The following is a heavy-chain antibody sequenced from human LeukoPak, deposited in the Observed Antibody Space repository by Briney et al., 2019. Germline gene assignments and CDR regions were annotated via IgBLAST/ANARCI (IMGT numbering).Heavy chain of an antibody. Sequence: SETLSLTCTVSDYSISSGYYWGWIRQPPGNGLEWIGSIYHSGSAYYNPSLKSRVTISVDTSKNQFSLKLSSVTAADTAVYYCARGEGCGGDCSENWFDPWGQGTLVTVSS. CDR1: DYSISSGYY. D-gene: IGHD2-21*01. V-gene: IGHV4-38-2*02. CDR3: ARGEGCGGDCSENWFDP. CDR2: IYHSGSA. J-gene: IGHJ5*02.